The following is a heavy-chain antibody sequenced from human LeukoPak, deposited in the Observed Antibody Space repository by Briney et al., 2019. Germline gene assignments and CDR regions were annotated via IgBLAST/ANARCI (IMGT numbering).Heavy chain of an antibody. J-gene: IGHJ5*02. CDR1: GFTVSSDY. D-gene: IGHD2-15*01. CDR2: IYSGGST. V-gene: IGHV3-53*01. Sequence: PGGSLRLSWAASGFTVSSDYMSWVRQAPGKGLEWVSVIYSGGSTYYADSVKGRFTISRDNSKNTLYLQMNSLRAEDTAVYYCASYCSGGSCSRFDPWGQGTLVTVSS. CDR3: ASYCSGGSCSRFDP.